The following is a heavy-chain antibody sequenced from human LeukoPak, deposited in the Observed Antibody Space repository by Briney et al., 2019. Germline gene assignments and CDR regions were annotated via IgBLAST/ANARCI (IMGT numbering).Heavy chain of an antibody. Sequence: ASVKVSCKASGYTFTSYGISWVRQAPGQGLEWMGWISAYNGNTNYAQKLQGRVTMTTDTSTSTAYMELRSLRSDDTAVYYCARTKYSSGWYYYYYMDVWGKGTTVTISS. V-gene: IGHV1-18*01. J-gene: IGHJ6*03. CDR2: ISAYNGNT. D-gene: IGHD6-19*01. CDR1: GYTFTSYG. CDR3: ARTKYSSGWYYYYYMDV.